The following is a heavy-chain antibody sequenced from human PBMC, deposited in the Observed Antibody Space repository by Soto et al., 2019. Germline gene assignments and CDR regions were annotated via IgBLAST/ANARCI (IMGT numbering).Heavy chain of an antibody. J-gene: IGHJ4*02. CDR1: GGTFSSYA. CDR3: ARAVYYYDSSGYTPPYYFDY. D-gene: IGHD3-22*01. V-gene: IGHV1-69*06. CDR2: IIPIFGTA. Sequence: SVKVSCRASGGTFSSYAISWVRQAPGQGLEWMGGIIPIFGTANYAQKFQGRVTITADKSTSTAYMELSSLRSEDTAVHYCARAVYYYDSSGYTPPYYFDYWGQGTLVTVSS.